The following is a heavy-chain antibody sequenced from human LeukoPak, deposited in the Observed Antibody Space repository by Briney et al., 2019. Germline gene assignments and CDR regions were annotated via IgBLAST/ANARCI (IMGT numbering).Heavy chain of an antibody. D-gene: IGHD3-10*01. V-gene: IGHV4-61*08. CDR2: IYYSGST. CDR1: GGSISSGDYY. J-gene: IGHJ4*02. CDR3: ASIPAAIGFFGELYPFHY. Sequence: SETLSLTCTVSGGSISSGDYYWSWIRQPPGKGLEWIGYIYYSGSTNYNSSLKSRVTISLDTSKNQFSLKLRSVTAADTAVYYCASIPAAIGFFGELYPFHYWGQGTLVTVSS.